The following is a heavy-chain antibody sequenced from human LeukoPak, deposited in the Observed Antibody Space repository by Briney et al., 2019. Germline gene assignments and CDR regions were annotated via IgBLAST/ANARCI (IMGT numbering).Heavy chain of an antibody. J-gene: IGHJ4*02. CDR3: ARRDEYGVD. CDR1: GYTFTGWY. D-gene: IGHD4/OR15-4a*01. V-gene: IGHV1-2*02. CDR2: INPSTGGT. Sequence: ASVKVSCKASGYTFTGWYMHWGRQAPGQGLEWMGWINPSTGGTKYAQNFQGRVIMTRDTSISTGYLEVNRLTSDDTAVYYCARRDEYGVDWGQGTLVTVSS.